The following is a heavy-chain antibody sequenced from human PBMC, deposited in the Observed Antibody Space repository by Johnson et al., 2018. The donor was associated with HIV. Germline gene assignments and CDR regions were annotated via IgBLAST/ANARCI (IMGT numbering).Heavy chain of an antibody. CDR2: IRYDGSNK. V-gene: IGHV3-30*02. Sequence: QVQLMESGGGVVQPGRSLRLSCTASGFTFSSYGMHWVRQAPGKGLEWVAFIRYDGSNKYYADSVKGRFSISRDNSKNTLYLQMNSLRAEDTAVYYCASHVGSSVGSAFDIWGQGTMVTVSS. CDR3: ASHVGSSVGSAFDI. J-gene: IGHJ3*02. CDR1: GFTFSSYG. D-gene: IGHD6-6*01.